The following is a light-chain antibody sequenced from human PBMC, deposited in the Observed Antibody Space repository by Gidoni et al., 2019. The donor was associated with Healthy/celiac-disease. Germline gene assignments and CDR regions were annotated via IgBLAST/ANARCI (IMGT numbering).Light chain of an antibody. CDR3: QQSYSTPGFT. Sequence: DIQMTQSPSSLSASVGDRVTITCRASQSISSYLNWYQQKPGKAPKLLIYASSSLQSGVPSRFSGSGSATDFTLTIISLQPEDFATDYCQQSYSTPGFTFGPGTKVDIK. CDR2: ASS. CDR1: QSISSY. J-gene: IGKJ3*01. V-gene: IGKV1-39*01.